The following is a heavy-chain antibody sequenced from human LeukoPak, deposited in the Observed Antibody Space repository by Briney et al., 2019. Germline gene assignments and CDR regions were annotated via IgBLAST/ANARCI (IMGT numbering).Heavy chain of an antibody. J-gene: IGHJ4*02. Sequence: GGSLRLSCAASGFTFSSYAMSWVRQAPGKGLEWVSAISGSGGSTYYADSVKGRFTISRDNSKNTLYLQMNSLRAEDTAVYYCAKKWAAAYYYDSSGLELDYWGQGTLVTVSS. CDR3: AKKWAAAYYYDSSGLELDY. CDR2: ISGSGGST. V-gene: IGHV3-23*01. CDR1: GFTFSSYA. D-gene: IGHD3-22*01.